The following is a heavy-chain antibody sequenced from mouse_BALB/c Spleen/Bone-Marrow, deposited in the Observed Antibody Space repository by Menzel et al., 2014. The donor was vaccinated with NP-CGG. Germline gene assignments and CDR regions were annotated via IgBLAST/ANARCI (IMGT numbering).Heavy chain of an antibody. CDR3: VRGNYGNYVDYFDF. V-gene: IGHV5-6-3*01. J-gene: IGHJ2*01. D-gene: IGHD2-1*01. CDR1: GLTFSNYG. Sequence: DVMLVESGGGLVQPGGSLKLSCAASGLTFSNYGMSWVRQTPDKRLELVATINGNGGSTYYPDSVKGRFTISRDTAKNTLYLQMSSLKSEETAMYYCVRGNYGNYVDYFDFWGQGTTLTVSS. CDR2: INGNGGST.